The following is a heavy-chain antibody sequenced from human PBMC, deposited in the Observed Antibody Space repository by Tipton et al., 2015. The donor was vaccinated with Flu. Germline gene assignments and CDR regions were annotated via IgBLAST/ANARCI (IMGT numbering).Heavy chain of an antibody. J-gene: IGHJ4*02. V-gene: IGHV4-38-2*01. CDR3: ARLYHYNGNGYYGFDY. Sequence: TLSLTCAVSDYSISSGFYWGWIRQPPGKGLEWIGSVYHSGSTNYIPSLKSRVTMSLDTSKNQLSLKLSSVTAADTAVYYCARLYHYNGNGYYGFDYWGRGTLVTVSS. D-gene: IGHD3-22*01. CDR2: VYHSGST. CDR1: DYSISSGFY.